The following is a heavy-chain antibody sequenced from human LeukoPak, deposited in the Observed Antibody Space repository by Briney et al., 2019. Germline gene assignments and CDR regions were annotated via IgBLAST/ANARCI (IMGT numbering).Heavy chain of an antibody. CDR3: ATPRGYGDGIVDYYYGMDV. CDR1: GYTFTGYY. Sequence: GASVKVSCKASGYTFTGYYMHWVRQAPGQGLEWMGWINPNSGGTNYAQKFQGRVTMTRDTSISTAYMELSRLRSDDTAVYYCATPRGYGDGIVDYYYGMDVWGQGTTVTVSS. V-gene: IGHV1-2*02. CDR2: INPNSGGT. D-gene: IGHD4-17*01. J-gene: IGHJ6*02.